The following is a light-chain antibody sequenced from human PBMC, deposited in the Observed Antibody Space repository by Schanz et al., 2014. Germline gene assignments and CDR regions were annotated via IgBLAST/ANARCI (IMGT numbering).Light chain of an antibody. Sequence: EIVLTQSPGTLSLSPGERATLSCRATQGLRSTYLAWYQQRPGQAPRLLIYGASYRATGIPDRFSGSGSGTDFTLTIGRLVPEDFAVYYCQQYDSPPYTFGQGTKLEIK. CDR2: GAS. J-gene: IGKJ2*01. CDR3: QQYDSPPYT. V-gene: IGKV3-20*01. CDR1: QGLRSTY.